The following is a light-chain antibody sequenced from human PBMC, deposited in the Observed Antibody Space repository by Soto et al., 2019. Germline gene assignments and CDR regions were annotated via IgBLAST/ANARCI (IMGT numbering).Light chain of an antibody. CDR1: SSDIGGYNY. CDR2: DVS. CDR3: YSYTSSSTVL. Sequence: QSALTQPASVSGSPGQSITISCTGISSDIGGYNYVSWYQQLPGKAPKLRIYDVSNRRSGVSNRFSGSKSGNTASLTISGLQAEDEADYYCYSYTSSSTVLFGGGTKVTVL. V-gene: IGLV2-14*03. J-gene: IGLJ2*01.